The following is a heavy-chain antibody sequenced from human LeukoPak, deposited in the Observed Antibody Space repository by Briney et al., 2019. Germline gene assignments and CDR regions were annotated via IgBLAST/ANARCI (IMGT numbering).Heavy chain of an antibody. V-gene: IGHV1-69*05. CDR3: ARVGLDTAMVTGYWFDP. CDR1: GGTFSSYA. CDR2: IIPIFGTA. Sequence: SVKVSCKASGGTFSSYAISWVRQAPGQGLEWMGGIIPIFGTANYAQKFQGRVTITTDESTRTAYKELSSLRSEDTAVYYCARVGLDTAMVTGYWFDPWGQGILVSVSS. D-gene: IGHD5-18*01. J-gene: IGHJ5*02.